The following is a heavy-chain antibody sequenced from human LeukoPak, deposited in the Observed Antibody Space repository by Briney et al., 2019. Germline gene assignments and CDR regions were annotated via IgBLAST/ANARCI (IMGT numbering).Heavy chain of an antibody. V-gene: IGHV4-59*01. Sequence: SETLSLTCTVSGGSISNYCWSWIRHPPGKGLEWIGYIYYSGSTTNNPSLKSRVTISIATSKIQFSLKLSSVTVAATAVNFFARERKDYCGSGNYRYCGMDVWGQGTTVTVSS. CDR3: ARERKDYCGSGNYRYCGMDV. CDR1: GGSISNYC. J-gene: IGHJ6*02. D-gene: IGHD3-10*01. CDR2: IYYSGST.